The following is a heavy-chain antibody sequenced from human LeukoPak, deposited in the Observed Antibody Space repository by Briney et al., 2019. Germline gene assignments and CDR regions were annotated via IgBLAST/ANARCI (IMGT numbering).Heavy chain of an antibody. CDR2: IYYSGTT. V-gene: IGHV4-39*01. J-gene: IGHJ3*01. CDR1: GGSISSSRYY. Sequence: SETLSLTCTVSGGSISSSRYYWGWIRQPPGKGLEWIGTIYYSGTTHYNPSLRSRVTMSVDTSTNKFSLNLNSVTAADTAVYYCARNPYFYTSGSYYNSAFDVWGHGTVVTVSS. D-gene: IGHD3-10*01. CDR3: ARNPYFYTSGSYYNSAFDV.